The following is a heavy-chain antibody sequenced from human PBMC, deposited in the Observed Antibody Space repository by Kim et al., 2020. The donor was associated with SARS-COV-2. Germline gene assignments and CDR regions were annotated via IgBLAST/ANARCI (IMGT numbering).Heavy chain of an antibody. D-gene: IGHD3-10*01. CDR1: GFSFTSYW. CDR2: INRDGSTT. J-gene: IGHJ6*02. Sequence: GGSLRLSCAASGFSFTSYWMHWVRQAPGKGLEWVSHINRDGSTTTYADSVKGRFTVSRDNTRKTLSLQIHSLRAEDTAVYYCTREWGGLGMSMVRGRVVDQYFRHGMDLWGPGTTVTVS. V-gene: IGHV3-74*01. CDR3: TREWGGLGMSMVRGRVVDQYFRHGMDL.